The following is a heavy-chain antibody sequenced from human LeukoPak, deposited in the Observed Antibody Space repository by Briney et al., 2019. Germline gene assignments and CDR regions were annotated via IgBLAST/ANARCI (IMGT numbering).Heavy chain of an antibody. CDR2: INPNSGGT. V-gene: IGHV1-2*02. CDR3: ARAGPRVIVVVPAAIPGWFDP. J-gene: IGHJ5*02. CDR1: GYTFTGYY. D-gene: IGHD2-2*01. Sequence: ASVEVSCKASGYTFTGYYMHWVRQAPGQGLEWMGWINPNSGGTNYAQKFQGRVTMTRDTSISTAYMELSRLRSDDTAVYYCARAGPRVIVVVPAAIPGWFDPWGQGTLVTVSS.